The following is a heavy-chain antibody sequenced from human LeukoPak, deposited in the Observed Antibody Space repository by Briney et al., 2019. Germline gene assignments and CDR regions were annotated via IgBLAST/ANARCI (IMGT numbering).Heavy chain of an antibody. CDR1: GYTFTSYY. CDR2: INPSGGST. CDR3: ARAQSGSYLGNWFDP. V-gene: IGHV1-46*01. D-gene: IGHD1-26*01. J-gene: IGHJ5*02. Sequence: ASVKVSCKASGYTFTSYYMHWVRQAPGQGLEWVGLINPSGGSTSYPQNFQGRVTMTRDTSTSTVYMEQSSLRSEDTAVYYCARAQSGSYLGNWFDPWGQGTLVTVSS.